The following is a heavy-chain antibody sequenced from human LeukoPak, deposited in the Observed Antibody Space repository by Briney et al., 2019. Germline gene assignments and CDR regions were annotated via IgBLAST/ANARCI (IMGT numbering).Heavy chain of an antibody. V-gene: IGHV4-59*01. J-gene: IGHJ4*02. Sequence: SETLSLTCTVSGGSISSYYWSWIRQPPGKGLERIGYIYYSGSTNYNPSLKSRVTISVDTSKNQFSLKLSSVTAADTAVYYCARVLPAYDFRYYFDYWGQGTLVTVSS. D-gene: IGHD3-3*01. CDR2: IYYSGST. CDR3: ARVLPAYDFRYYFDY. CDR1: GGSISSYY.